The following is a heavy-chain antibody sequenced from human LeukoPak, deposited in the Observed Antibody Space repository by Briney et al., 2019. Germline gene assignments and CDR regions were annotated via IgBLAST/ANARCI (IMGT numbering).Heavy chain of an antibody. V-gene: IGHV3-30*18. J-gene: IGHJ5*02. Sequence: QPGGSLTLSCAASGFTFSTYGMHWVRQTPGKGLEWVAVISYDGSIKYYADPLKGRFTVSRDNSKNTLYLQMNSLRAEDTAVYYCAKGYGQRLVNNWFDLWGQGTLVTVSS. CDR2: ISYDGSIK. D-gene: IGHD3-16*01. CDR1: GFTFSTYG. CDR3: AKGYGQRLVNNWFDL.